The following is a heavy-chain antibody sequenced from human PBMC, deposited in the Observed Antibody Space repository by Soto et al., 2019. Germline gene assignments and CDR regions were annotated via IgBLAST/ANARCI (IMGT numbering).Heavy chain of an antibody. CDR2: IIPIFGTA. D-gene: IGHD2-2*01. J-gene: IGHJ5*02. Sequence: ASMKVSCEASGGTFSSYAISWVRQAPGQGLEWMGGIIPIFGTANYAQKFQGRVTITADESTSTAYMELSSLRSEDTAVFYWARICSSTSCWDWGLDPGGRETLVTVS. CDR3: ARICSSTSCWDWGLDP. CDR1: GGTFSSYA. V-gene: IGHV1-69*13.